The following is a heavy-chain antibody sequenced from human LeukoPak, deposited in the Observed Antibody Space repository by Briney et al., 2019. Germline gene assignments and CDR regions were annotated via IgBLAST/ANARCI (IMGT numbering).Heavy chain of an antibody. D-gene: IGHD3-22*01. V-gene: IGHV4-61*08. CDR2: IYYSGST. CDR1: GGSISSGGYY. J-gene: IGHJ6*02. Sequence: PSETLSLTCTVSGGSISSGGYYWSWIRQPPGKGLEWIGYIYYSGSTNYNPSLKSRVTISVDTSKNQFSLKLSSVTAADTAVYYCARLHYYDSSGTRYYYYGMDVWGQGTTVTVSS. CDR3: ARLHYYDSSGTRYYYYGMDV.